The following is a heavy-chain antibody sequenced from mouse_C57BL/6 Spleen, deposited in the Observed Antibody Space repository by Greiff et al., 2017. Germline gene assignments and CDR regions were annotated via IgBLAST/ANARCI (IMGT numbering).Heavy chain of an antibody. CDR1: GYTFTSYW. CDR2: IDPSDSYT. CDR3: ARWGITTADYYARDY. J-gene: IGHJ4*01. D-gene: IGHD1-2*01. V-gene: IGHV1-69*01. Sequence: QVQLQQPGAELVMPGASVKLSCKASGYTFTSYWMHWVKQRPGQGLEWIGEIDPSDSYTNYNQKFKGKSTLTVDKSSSTAYMQLSSLTSEDSAVYYCARWGITTADYYARDYWGQGTSGTVSS.